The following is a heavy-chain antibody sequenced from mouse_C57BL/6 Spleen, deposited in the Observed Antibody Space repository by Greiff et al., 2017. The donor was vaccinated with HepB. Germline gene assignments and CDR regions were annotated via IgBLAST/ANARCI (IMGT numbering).Heavy chain of an antibody. CDR2: INPNNGGT. CDR3: ARGATVVAKDAMDY. V-gene: IGHV1-26*01. Sequence: VQLQQSGPELVKPGASVKISCKASGYTFTDYYMNWVKQSHGKSLEWIGDINPNNGGTSYNQKFKGKATLTVDKSSSTAYMELRSLTSEDSAVYYCARGATVVAKDAMDYWGQGTSVTVSS. CDR1: GYTFTDYY. D-gene: IGHD1-1*01. J-gene: IGHJ4*01.